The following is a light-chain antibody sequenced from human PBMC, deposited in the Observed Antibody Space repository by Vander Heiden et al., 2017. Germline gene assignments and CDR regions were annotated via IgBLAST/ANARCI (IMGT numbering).Light chain of an antibody. J-gene: IGKJ1*01. Sequence: DIQMTQSPSTLSASIGDRVTITCRASESISSWLAWYQQKPGKAPKLLIYDASTLESGVPSRFSGSGSATEFTLTISSLQPDDSATYFCQQYRSYRTFGQGTKVEIK. CDR1: ESISSW. V-gene: IGKV1-5*01. CDR2: DAS. CDR3: QQYRSYRT.